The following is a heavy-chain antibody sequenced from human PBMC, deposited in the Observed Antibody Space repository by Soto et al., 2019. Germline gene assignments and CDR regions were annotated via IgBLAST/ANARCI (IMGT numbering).Heavy chain of an antibody. CDR3: ARDNPTPHLVVVAASDY. CDR1: GFTFSSYW. CDR2: IKQDGSEK. D-gene: IGHD2-15*01. Sequence: VQLVESGGGLVQPGGSLRLSCAASGFTFSSYWMSWVRQAPGKGLEWVANIKQDGSEKYYVDSVKGRFTISRDNAKNSLYLQRTSLRAEDTAVYYCARDNPTPHLVVVAASDYWGQGTLVTVSS. J-gene: IGHJ4*02. V-gene: IGHV3-7*01.